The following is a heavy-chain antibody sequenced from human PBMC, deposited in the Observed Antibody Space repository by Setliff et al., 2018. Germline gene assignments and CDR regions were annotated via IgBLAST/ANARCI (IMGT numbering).Heavy chain of an antibody. V-gene: IGHV4-61*02. D-gene: IGHD3-9*01. CDR1: GGSISSGTYY. J-gene: IGHJ3*02. CDR3: ARAGNPLTSTGRTRKRENDAFDI. Sequence: PSETLSLTCTVSGGSISSGTYYWSWIRQPAGKGLEWIGRLHTSGSIDYNPSLKSRVTISVDRSKNQFSLKLSSVTAADTAVYYCARAGNPLTSTGRTRKRENDAFDIWGQGTMVTVSS. CDR2: LHTSGSI.